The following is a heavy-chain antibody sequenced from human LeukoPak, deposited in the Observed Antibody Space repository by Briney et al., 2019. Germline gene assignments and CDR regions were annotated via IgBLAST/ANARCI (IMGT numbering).Heavy chain of an antibody. D-gene: IGHD5-18*01. Sequence: PGGSLRLSCAASGFTFSSYAMHWVRQAPGKGLEYVSAISSNGGSTYYANSVKGRFTISRDNSKNTLYLQMGSLRAEDMAVYYCARGDSYGDYWGQGTLVTVSS. CDR1: GFTFSSYA. CDR2: ISSNGGST. J-gene: IGHJ4*02. V-gene: IGHV3-64*01. CDR3: ARGDSYGDY.